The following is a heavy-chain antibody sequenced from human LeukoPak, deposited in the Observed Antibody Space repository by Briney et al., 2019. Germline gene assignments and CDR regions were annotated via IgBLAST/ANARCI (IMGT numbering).Heavy chain of an antibody. D-gene: IGHD6-6*01. CDR2: VYYIGTT. CDR1: GGSVSSPNSY. Sequence: SETLSLTCIVSGGSVSSPNSYWSWLRQPPGKGLEWIGNVYYIGTTSYNSSLKSRVTISVDTSKNQFSLEVTSVTAADTAVYYCARVYSSSPSFDYWGQGTLVTVSS. V-gene: IGHV4-61*01. J-gene: IGHJ4*02. CDR3: ARVYSSSPSFDY.